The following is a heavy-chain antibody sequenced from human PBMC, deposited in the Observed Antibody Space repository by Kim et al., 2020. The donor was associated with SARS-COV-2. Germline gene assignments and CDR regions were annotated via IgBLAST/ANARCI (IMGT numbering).Heavy chain of an antibody. J-gene: IGHJ4*02. CDR2: ISESGTDT. D-gene: IGHD1-26*01. V-gene: IGHV3-23*01. Sequence: GGSLRLSCAASGFTFKSYSMRWVRQAPRKGLGWGSAISESGTDTYYADSVKGRFTISRDNSKNTLYLQMNSLRAEDTDVYYCAKDLSSSKGIVGRNVPLPGFDSWGQGTLVTVSS. CDR1: GFTFKSYS. CDR3: AKDLSSSKGIVGRNVPLPGFDS.